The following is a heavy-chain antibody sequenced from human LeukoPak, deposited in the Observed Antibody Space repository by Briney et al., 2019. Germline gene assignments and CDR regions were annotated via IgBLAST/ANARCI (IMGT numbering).Heavy chain of an antibody. CDR3: AREPITILRDAFDI. D-gene: IGHD3-10*01. Sequence: PSETLSLTCAVSGGSISSGDYCWNWIRQAPGKGLECIGYIDYDGSTYHNPSLKSRVTISRDASKNQFSLRLTSVTAADTAVYYCAREPITILRDAFDIWGQGTMVTVSS. J-gene: IGHJ3*02. CDR1: GGSISSGDYC. CDR2: IDYDGST. V-gene: IGHV4-30-4*01.